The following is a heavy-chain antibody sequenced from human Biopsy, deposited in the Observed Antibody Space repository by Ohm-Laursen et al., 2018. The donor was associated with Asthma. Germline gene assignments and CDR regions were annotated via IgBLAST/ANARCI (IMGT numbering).Heavy chain of an antibody. J-gene: IGHJ4*02. Sequence: LSLTCAASGFTLSSYAMHWVRQAPGKGLEWVAVISYDGSNKYYADSVKGRFTISRDNSKNTLYLQMNSLRAEDAAVYYCAKDSGSCHADFDYWGQGTLVTVSS. CDR2: ISYDGSNK. D-gene: IGHD1-26*01. CDR3: AKDSGSCHADFDY. V-gene: IGHV3-30-3*01. CDR1: GFTLSSYA.